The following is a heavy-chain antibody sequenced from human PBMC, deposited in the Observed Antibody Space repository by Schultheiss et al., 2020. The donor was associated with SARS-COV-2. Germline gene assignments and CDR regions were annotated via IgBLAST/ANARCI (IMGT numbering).Heavy chain of an antibody. J-gene: IGHJ4*02. CDR3: AGERGSGPDY. D-gene: IGHD1-26*01. V-gene: IGHV4-34*09. CDR1: GGSFSGYY. Sequence: SQTLSLTCAVYGGSFSGYYWSWIRQPPGKGLEWIGEINHSGSTNYNPSLKSRVTISVDTSKNQFSLKLSSVTAADTAVYYCAGERGSGPDYWGQGTLVTVSS. CDR2: INHSGST.